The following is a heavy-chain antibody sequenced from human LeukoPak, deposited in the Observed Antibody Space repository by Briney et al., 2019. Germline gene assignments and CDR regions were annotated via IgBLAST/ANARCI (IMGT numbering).Heavy chain of an antibody. V-gene: IGHV3-23*01. CDR3: AKDQSGGWFGELFDY. CDR1: GFTFSSYA. Sequence: GGFLRLSCAASGFTFSSYAMSWVRQAPGKGLEWVSAISGSGGSTYYADSVKGRFTISRDNSKNTLYLQMNSLRAEDTAVYYCAKDQSGGWFGELFDYWGQGTLVTVSS. D-gene: IGHD3-10*01. CDR2: ISGSGGST. J-gene: IGHJ4*02.